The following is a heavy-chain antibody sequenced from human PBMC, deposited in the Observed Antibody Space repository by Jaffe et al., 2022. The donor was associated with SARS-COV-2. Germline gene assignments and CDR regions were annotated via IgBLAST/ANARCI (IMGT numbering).Heavy chain of an antibody. Sequence: EVQMVESGGGLGKPGGSLRLSCAASGFTFTNAWMNWVRQAPGRGLEWVGRIKSKPAGGTTDYAALVNGRFTISRDDSKNMAYLQMNSLETEDTAVYYCSTGGYFFDYWGQGTLVTVSS. CDR3: STGGYFFDY. CDR2: IKSKPAGGTT. J-gene: IGHJ4*02. V-gene: IGHV3-15*01. CDR1: GFTFTNAW. D-gene: IGHD3-22*01.